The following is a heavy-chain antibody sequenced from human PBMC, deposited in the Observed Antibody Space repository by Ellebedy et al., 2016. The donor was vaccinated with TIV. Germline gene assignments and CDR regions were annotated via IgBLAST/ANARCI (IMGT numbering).Heavy chain of an antibody. V-gene: IGHV3-13*05. D-gene: IGHD2-2*01. CDR3: ARGLISVPGLDVY. Sequence: GESLKISCAASGFTFSSYDMHWVRQITGKGLEWVSAIGTAGDPYYPGSVKGRFTISRENAKNSLYLQMNSLRAGDTAVYYCARGLISVPGLDVYWGQGTLVTVSS. CDR2: IGTAGDP. CDR1: GFTFSSYD. J-gene: IGHJ4*02.